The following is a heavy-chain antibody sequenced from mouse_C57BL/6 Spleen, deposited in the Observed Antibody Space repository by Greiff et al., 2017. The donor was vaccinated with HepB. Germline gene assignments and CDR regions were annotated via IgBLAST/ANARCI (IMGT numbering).Heavy chain of an antibody. CDR1: GYTFTSYW. J-gene: IGHJ3*01. CDR3: ARRGSSYSWFAY. Sequence: QVQLQQPGAELVKPGASVKMSCKASGYTFTSYWITWVKQRPGQGLEWIGDISPGSGSTNYNEMFKSQATLTVDTSSSTAYMQLSSLTSEDSAVYYCARRGSSYSWFAYWGQGTLVTVSA. D-gene: IGHD1-1*01. CDR2: ISPGSGST. V-gene: IGHV1-55*01.